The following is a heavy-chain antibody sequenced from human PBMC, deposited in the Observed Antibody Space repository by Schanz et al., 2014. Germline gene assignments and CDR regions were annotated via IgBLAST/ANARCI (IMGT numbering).Heavy chain of an antibody. CDR2: ISGFNGDT. CDR3: ARVEVGGVTTDAFDI. V-gene: IGHV1-18*04. J-gene: IGHJ3*02. CDR1: GGTFASGG. Sequence: VRMPPSACEEKKPGSSVKVSCKVSGGTFASGGVPWVRQAPGQGLEWIGWISGFNGDTKLAQKFQGRVSLATDTYAPTVYMDLRSLRSDATGVYFCARVEVGGVTTDAFDIWGQGR. D-gene: IGHD4-17*01.